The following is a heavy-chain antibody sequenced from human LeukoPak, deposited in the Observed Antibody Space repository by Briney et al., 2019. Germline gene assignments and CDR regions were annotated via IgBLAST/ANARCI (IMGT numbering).Heavy chain of an antibody. CDR3: ARGLWYSSGWYGGSRSDY. CDR2: TYYRSKWYN. D-gene: IGHD6-19*01. V-gene: IGHV6-1*01. CDR1: GDSVSSNSAA. J-gene: IGHJ4*02. Sequence: SQTLSLTCAISGDSVSSNSAAWNWIRQSPSRGLEWLGRTYYRSKWYNDYAVSVKSRITINPDTSKNQFSLKLSSVTAADTAVYYCARGLWYSSGWYGGSRSDYWGQGTLVTVSS.